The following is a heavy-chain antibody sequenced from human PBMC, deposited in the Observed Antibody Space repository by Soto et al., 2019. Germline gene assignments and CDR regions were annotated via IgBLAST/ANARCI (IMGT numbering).Heavy chain of an antibody. J-gene: IGHJ5*02. CDR3: ARGITGTYRPEDWFDP. V-gene: IGHV4-31*03. Sequence: QVQLQESGPGLVKPSQTLSLTCTVSGGSISSGGYYWSWIRQHPGKGMEWIGYIYYSGSTYYNPSLKSRVTISVDTSKNQFSLKLISVTAADTAVYYCARGITGTYRPEDWFDPWGQGTLVTVSS. D-gene: IGHD1-7*01. CDR1: GGSISSGGYY. CDR2: IYYSGST.